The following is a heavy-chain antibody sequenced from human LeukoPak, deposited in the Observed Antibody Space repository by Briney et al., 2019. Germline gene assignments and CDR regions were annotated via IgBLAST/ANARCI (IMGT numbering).Heavy chain of an antibody. CDR3: AKDVSPLGWYLDY. Sequence: GGTLRLSCAPSRFTFSSYAMTCVPHAPGKGLDWVATITASGSRTFHADSVKGRFTISRDNSKTTLYLLVDSLRAEDTAIYYCAKDVSPLGWYLDYWGQGVSVTVSS. V-gene: IGHV3-23*01. CDR2: ITASGSRT. CDR1: RFTFSSYA. J-gene: IGHJ4*02. D-gene: IGHD2-15*01.